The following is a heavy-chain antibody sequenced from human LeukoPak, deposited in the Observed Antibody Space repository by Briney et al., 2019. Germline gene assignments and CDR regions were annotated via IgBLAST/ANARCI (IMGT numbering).Heavy chain of an antibody. CDR1: GFTFSSYE. D-gene: IGHD1-7*01. V-gene: IGHV3-48*03. Sequence: GGSLRLSCAASGFTFSSYEMNWVRQAPGKGLEWVSYISTSGNTRYYADSVKGQFTISRDNAKNSLYLQMNSLRVEDTAVYYCARELSGTTSYYFDYWGQGTLVTVSS. CDR3: ARELSGTTSYYFDY. J-gene: IGHJ4*02. CDR2: ISTSGNTR.